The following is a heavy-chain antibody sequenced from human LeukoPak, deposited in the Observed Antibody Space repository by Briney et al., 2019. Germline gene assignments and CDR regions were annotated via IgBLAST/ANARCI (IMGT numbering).Heavy chain of an antibody. CDR2: ISGRGGST. Sequence: GGSLRLSCAASGFTFSSYGMSWVRQAPGKGLEWVSAISGRGGSTYYADSVKGRFTISRDNSKNTLYLQMNSLRAEDTAVYYCAKRQGSSSSPGRLSYFDYWGQGTLVTVSS. V-gene: IGHV3-23*01. D-gene: IGHD6-6*01. CDR1: GFTFSSYG. J-gene: IGHJ4*02. CDR3: AKRQGSSSSPGRLSYFDY.